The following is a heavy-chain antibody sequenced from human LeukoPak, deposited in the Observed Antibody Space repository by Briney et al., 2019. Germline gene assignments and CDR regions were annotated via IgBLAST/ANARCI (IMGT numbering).Heavy chain of an antibody. CDR1: GFTFSSYE. CDR2: IGTTGNTI. V-gene: IGHV3-48*03. CDR3: ARDGFNFFEY. D-gene: IGHD1-1*01. J-gene: IGHJ4*02. Sequence: GGSLRLSCAASGFTFSSYEMNWVRQAPGKGLEWVSYIGTTGNTIYYADSVKGRFTISRDNAKNSLYLQMNSLRAEDTAVYYCARDGFNFFEYWGQGTLVTVSS.